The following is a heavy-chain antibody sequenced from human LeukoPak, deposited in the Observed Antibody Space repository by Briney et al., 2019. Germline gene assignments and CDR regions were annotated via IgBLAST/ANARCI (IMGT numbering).Heavy chain of an antibody. V-gene: IGHV3-48*02. D-gene: IGHD3-10*01. Sequence: GGSLRLSCAASGLTFSDYNMNWVRQAPGKGLEWLSYISSSGGTTYYADSVKGRFTISRDNAKNSLYLQMNSLRDEDTAVYYCARGRGSGRWLDYWGQGTLVTVSS. CDR2: ISSSGGTT. J-gene: IGHJ4*02. CDR3: ARGRGSGRWLDY. CDR1: GLTFSDYN.